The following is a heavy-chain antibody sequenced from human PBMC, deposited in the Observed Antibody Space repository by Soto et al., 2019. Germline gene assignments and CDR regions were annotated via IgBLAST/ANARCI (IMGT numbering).Heavy chain of an antibody. D-gene: IGHD3-10*01. Sequence: EVQLVESGGGLVQPGGSLRLSCAASGFTFSTYSMNLVRQAPGKGLEWVSYISGSSSTMYYADSVKGRFTISRDNVKNSLYLQMNRLRDEDTAVYYCARVPPGGWGQGTLVTVSS. CDR1: GFTFSTYS. CDR3: ARVPPGG. V-gene: IGHV3-48*02. J-gene: IGHJ4*02. CDR2: ISGSSSTM.